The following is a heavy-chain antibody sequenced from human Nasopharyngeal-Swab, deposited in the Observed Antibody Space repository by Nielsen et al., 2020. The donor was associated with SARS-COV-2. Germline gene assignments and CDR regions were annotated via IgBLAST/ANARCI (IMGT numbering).Heavy chain of an antibody. D-gene: IGHD1-26*01. V-gene: IGHV3-30-3*01. J-gene: IGHJ4*02. CDR1: GFTGSSYA. CDR3: ARTDSGSYAAYFDY. CDR2: ISCDGGIK. Sequence: GGSLRLSCVASGFTGSSYAMHWVRQAPGKGLEWVAVISCDGGIKNYADSVRGRFTISRDNSKNTLYLQMDSLRPEDTAVYYCARTDSGSYAAYFDYWGQGTQVTVSS.